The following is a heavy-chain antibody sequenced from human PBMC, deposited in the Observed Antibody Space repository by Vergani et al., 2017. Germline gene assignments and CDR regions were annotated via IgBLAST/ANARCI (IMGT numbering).Heavy chain of an antibody. CDR1: GYSINSGYY. V-gene: IGHV4-61*01. CDR2: IYYSGST. J-gene: IGHJ3*02. D-gene: IGHD2-21*02. Sequence: QVQLQESGPGLVKPSETLSLTCTVSGYSINSGYYWGWIRQPPGKGLEWIGYIYYSGSTNYNPSLKSRVTISVDTSKNQFSLKLSSVTAADTAVYYCARNPYCGGDCYSDAFDIWGQGTMVTVSS. CDR3: ARNPYCGGDCYSDAFDI.